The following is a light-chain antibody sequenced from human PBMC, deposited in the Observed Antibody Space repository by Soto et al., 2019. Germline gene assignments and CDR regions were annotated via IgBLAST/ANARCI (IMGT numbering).Light chain of an antibody. V-gene: IGLV1-44*01. CDR1: SSNIGSNT. CDR3: AAWDDSLNGLWV. CDR2: SNN. J-gene: IGLJ3*02. Sequence: QSVLTQPPSAPGTPGQRVTISCSGSSSNIGSNTVNWYQQLPGTAPKLLIYSNNQRPSGVPDRFSGSKSGTSASLAISGLQSEYEADYYCAAWDDSLNGLWVFGGGTKLTVL.